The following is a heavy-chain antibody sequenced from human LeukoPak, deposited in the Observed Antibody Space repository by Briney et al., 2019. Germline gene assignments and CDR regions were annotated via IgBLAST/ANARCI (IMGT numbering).Heavy chain of an antibody. V-gene: IGHV3-30*02. CDR1: GFTFSSYG. J-gene: IGHJ4*02. CDR3: ARDRQWLVKGDY. D-gene: IGHD6-19*01. CDR2: IRYDGTNK. Sequence: PGGSLRLSCAASGFTFSSYGMHWVRQAPGKGLEWVAFIRYDGTNKYYADSVKGRFTISRDNSKNTLYLQMNSLRAEDTAVYYCARDRQWLVKGDYWGQGTLVTVSS.